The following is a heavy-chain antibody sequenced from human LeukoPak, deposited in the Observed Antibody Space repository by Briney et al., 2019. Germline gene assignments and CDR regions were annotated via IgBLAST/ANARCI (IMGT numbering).Heavy chain of an antibody. CDR2: IRSDGSDK. V-gene: IGHV3-30*02. J-gene: IGHJ4*02. D-gene: IGHD3-22*01. CDR1: GFIFSTYG. Sequence: PGGSLSLSCAASGFIFSTYGMHWVRQAPGKGLEWVAFIRSDGSDKSYAGSVMGRFTISRDNSKNTLYLQMNTLRAEDTAVYYCGKHDSSRDLWGQGTLVTVSS. CDR3: GKHDSSRDL.